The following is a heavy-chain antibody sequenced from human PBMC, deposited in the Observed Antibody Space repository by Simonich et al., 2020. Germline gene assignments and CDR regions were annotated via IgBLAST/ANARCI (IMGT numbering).Heavy chain of an antibody. V-gene: IGHV3-48*03. D-gene: IGHD6-6*01. CDR1: GFTFSSYE. CDR3: ARDLYSSSSAFDI. CDR2: ISSIGSTI. Sequence: VQLVESGGGLVQPGGSLRRSSAASGFTFSSYEMNWVRQAPGKGLGWVSYISSIGSTIYYADSGKGRFTISRDNAKNSLYLQMNSLRAEDTAVYYCARDLYSSSSAFDIWGQGTMVTVSS. J-gene: IGHJ3*02.